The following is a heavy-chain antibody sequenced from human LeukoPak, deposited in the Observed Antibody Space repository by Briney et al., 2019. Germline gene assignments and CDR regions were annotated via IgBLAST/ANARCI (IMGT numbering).Heavy chain of an antibody. CDR2: IYYSGST. J-gene: IGHJ4*02. D-gene: IGHD6-19*01. V-gene: IGHV4-59*01. Sequence: SETLSLTCTVSGGSISSYYWSWIRQPPGKGLERIGYIYYSGSTNYNPSLKTRVTISVDTSKNQFSLKLSSVTAADTAVYYCARHSGSRTKYYYFDYWGQGTLVTVSS. CDR3: ARHSGSRTKYYYFDY. CDR1: GGSISSYY.